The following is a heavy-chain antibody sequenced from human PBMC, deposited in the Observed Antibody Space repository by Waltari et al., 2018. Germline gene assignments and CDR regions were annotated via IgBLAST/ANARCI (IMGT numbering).Heavy chain of an antibody. J-gene: IGHJ3*02. CDR2: INEDGGEK. CDR3: SGRLDI. Sequence: EVELVESGGGLVQPGGSLRLSCVTSGFNFRTYWVDWVRQAPGKGLEWVANINEDGGEKNYLESVKGRFTISRDNAKKSVYLEMNNLRPEDTAVYYCSGRLDIWGRGTMVTVSS. V-gene: IGHV3-7*01. CDR1: GFNFRTYW.